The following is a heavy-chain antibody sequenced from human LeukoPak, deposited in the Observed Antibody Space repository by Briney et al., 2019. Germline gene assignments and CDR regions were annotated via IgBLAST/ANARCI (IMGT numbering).Heavy chain of an antibody. D-gene: IGHD6-13*01. J-gene: IGHJ6*02. Sequence: GGSLRLSCAASGFTFSSYAMHWVRQAPGKGLEWVAVISYDGSNKYYADSVKGRFTISRDNSKNTLYLQMNSLRAEDTAVYYCARDLRGLSSSWSQWYYGMDVWGQGTTVTVSS. CDR2: ISYDGSNK. CDR1: GFTFSSYA. V-gene: IGHV3-30*04. CDR3: ARDLRGLSSSWSQWYYGMDV.